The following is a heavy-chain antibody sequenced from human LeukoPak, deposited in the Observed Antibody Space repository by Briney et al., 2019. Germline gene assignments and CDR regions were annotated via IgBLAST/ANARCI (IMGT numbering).Heavy chain of an antibody. Sequence: GGSLRLSCAASGFTFSSYWMSWVRQAPGKGLEWVANIKQDGSEKYYVDSVKGRFTISRDNAKNSLYLQMNSLRDEDTAVYYCARDGGYSSGWSPIPYIYWGQGTLVTVSS. CDR3: ARDGGYSSGWSPIPYIY. CDR1: GFTFSSYW. CDR2: IKQDGSEK. D-gene: IGHD6-13*01. J-gene: IGHJ4*02. V-gene: IGHV3-7*01.